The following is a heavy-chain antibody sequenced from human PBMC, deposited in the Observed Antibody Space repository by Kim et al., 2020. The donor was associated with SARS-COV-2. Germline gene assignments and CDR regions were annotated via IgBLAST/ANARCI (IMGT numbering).Heavy chain of an antibody. CDR1: GGSISSSY. Sequence: SETLSLTCTVSGGSISSSYWTWIRQPPGKGLEWIGYIFYSGNTNYNPSLKSRVTISVDTSKNQFSLRLSSVTAADAAVYYCARGQYNWNDWGQGTLVTVSS. CDR3: ARGQYNWND. V-gene: IGHV4-59*01. D-gene: IGHD1-20*01. CDR2: IFYSGNT. J-gene: IGHJ4*02.